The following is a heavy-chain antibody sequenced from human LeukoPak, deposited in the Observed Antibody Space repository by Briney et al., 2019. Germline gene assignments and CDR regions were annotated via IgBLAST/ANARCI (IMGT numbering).Heavy chain of an antibody. CDR1: GYTLTELS. V-gene: IGHV1-24*01. CDR2: FDPEDGET. CDR3: ARVGQQLDVPY. J-gene: IGHJ4*02. Sequence: ASVKVSCKVSGYTLTELSMHWVRQAPGKGLEWMGGFDPEDGETIYAQKLQGRVTMTTDTSTSTAYMELRSLRSDDTAVYYCARVGQQLDVPYWGQGTLVTVSS. D-gene: IGHD6-13*01.